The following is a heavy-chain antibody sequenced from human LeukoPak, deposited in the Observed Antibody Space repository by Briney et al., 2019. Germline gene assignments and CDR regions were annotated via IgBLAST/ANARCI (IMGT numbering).Heavy chain of an antibody. J-gene: IGHJ4*02. Sequence: PGGPLRLPCAASGFTFSASWMSWVRQAPGKGLEWVANINTDGSETYYVDSVRGRFTISRDNAKKSLYLQMDSLSEADTAIYYCARDPAAWDYWGQGTLVTVSP. D-gene: IGHD6-13*01. CDR1: GFTFSASW. CDR3: ARDPAAWDY. V-gene: IGHV3-7*01. CDR2: INTDGSET.